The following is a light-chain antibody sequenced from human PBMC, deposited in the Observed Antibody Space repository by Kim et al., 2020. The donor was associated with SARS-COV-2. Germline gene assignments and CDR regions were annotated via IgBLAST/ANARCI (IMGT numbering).Light chain of an antibody. V-gene: IGKV1-39*01. CDR2: AAS. CDR3: QQTYSAPH. CDR1: QTITTY. Sequence: IHMTQSPSSLSASVGDTVTMTCRASQTITTYLNWYRQREGEAPHLLIFAASNLRSGVPSRFSGSGSGTEFTLTISSLQPEDFATYYCQQTYSAPHFGGGTKLEIK. J-gene: IGKJ4*01.